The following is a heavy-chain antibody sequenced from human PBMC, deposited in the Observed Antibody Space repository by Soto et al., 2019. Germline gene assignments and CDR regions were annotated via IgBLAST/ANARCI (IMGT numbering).Heavy chain of an antibody. CDR3: ARDFGYCSGGSCYGTFDI. Sequence: SVKVSCKASGYTFTSYYMHWVRQAPGQGLEWMGIINPSGGSTSYAQKFQGRVTMTRDTSTSTVYMELSSLRSEDTAVYYCARDFGYCSGGSCYGTFDIWGQVTMVTVSS. V-gene: IGHV1-46*03. CDR2: INPSGGST. CDR1: GYTFTSYY. J-gene: IGHJ3*02. D-gene: IGHD2-15*01.